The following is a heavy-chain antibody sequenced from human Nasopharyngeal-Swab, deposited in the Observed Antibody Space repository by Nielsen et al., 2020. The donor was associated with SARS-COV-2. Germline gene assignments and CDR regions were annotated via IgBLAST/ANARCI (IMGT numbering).Heavy chain of an antibody. J-gene: IGHJ3*02. CDR2: INYNSGIT. Sequence: GESLKISCTASGFTFSSYAMNWVRQAPGKGLEWVSTINYNSGITYSADSVRGRFTIFRDNSENTLFLQMNSLMAEDTAMYFCAKGMDSSGFHGFDIWGQGTMVTVS. V-gene: IGHV3-23*01. D-gene: IGHD6-19*01. CDR1: GFTFSSYA. CDR3: AKGMDSSGFHGFDI.